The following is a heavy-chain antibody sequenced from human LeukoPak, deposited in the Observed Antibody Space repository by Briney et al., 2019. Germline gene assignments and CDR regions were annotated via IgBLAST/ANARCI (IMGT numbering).Heavy chain of an antibody. D-gene: IGHD2-15*01. J-gene: IGHJ6*02. Sequence: GGSLTLSCAASGSTVSSIYMNWVRQGPGKGLEWISTIFSDDTTYYADSVKGRFIISRDNFKNTLYLQMSSLRVEDTAVYYCARDPRVDHSGMDVWGQGTTVTVSS. CDR2: IFSDDTT. CDR1: GSTVSSIY. V-gene: IGHV3-66*01. CDR3: ARDPRVDHSGMDV.